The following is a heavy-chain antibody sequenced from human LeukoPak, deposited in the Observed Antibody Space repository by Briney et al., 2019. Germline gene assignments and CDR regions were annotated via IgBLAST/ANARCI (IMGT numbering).Heavy chain of an antibody. CDR2: INSDGSST. J-gene: IGHJ4*02. V-gene: IGHV3-74*01. Sequence: QTGGSLRLSCAASGFTFSSYWMHWVRQAPGKGLVWVSRINSDGSSTSYADSVKGRFTISRDNAKNTLYLQMNSLRAEDTAVYYCARGGYSYGYNPGQINPFDYWGQGTLVTVSS. CDR1: GFTFSSYW. D-gene: IGHD5-18*01. CDR3: ARGGYSYGYNPGQINPFDY.